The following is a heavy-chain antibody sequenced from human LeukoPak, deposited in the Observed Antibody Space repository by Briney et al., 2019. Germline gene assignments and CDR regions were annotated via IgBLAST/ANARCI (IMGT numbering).Heavy chain of an antibody. J-gene: IGHJ4*02. CDR2: LSSSGDST. V-gene: IGHV3-23*01. Sequence: GGSLRLSRAASGFTFSNSAMSWVRRAPGKGLEWVSALSSSGDSTYYADSVEGRFTVSRDSSQNTLYLQMNSLRAEDTAVYYCAKCVLGVAGHRYWGQGTLVTVSS. D-gene: IGHD3-3*01. CDR1: GFTFSNSA. CDR3: AKCVLGVAGHRY.